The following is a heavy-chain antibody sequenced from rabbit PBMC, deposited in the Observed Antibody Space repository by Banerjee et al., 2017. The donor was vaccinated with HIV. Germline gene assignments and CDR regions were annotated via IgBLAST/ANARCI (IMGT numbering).Heavy chain of an antibody. Sequence: QQQLEESGGGLVKPGGTLTLTCKASGIDFSSYYRMCWVRQAPGKGLEWIACIYVGSSGSTYYASWAKGRFTISKTSSTTVTLQMTSLTAADTATYFCAREGPYAYGYAGYADDNLWGQGTLV. V-gene: IGHV1S45*01. CDR3: AREGPYAYGYAGYADDNL. J-gene: IGHJ4*01. CDR1: GIDFSSYYR. CDR2: IYVGSSGST. D-gene: IGHD6-1*01.